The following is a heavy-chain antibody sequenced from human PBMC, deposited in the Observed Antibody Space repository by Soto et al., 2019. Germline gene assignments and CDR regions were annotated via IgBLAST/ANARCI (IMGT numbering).Heavy chain of an antibody. V-gene: IGHV1-3*01. CDR3: AREVPQQLVSLGAPDRFDP. Sequence: QVQLVQSGAEVKKPGASVKVSCKASGYTFTSYAMHWVRQAPGQRLEWMGWINAGNGNTKYSQKFQGRVTITRDTSASTAYMELSSLRSEDTAVYYCAREVPQQLVSLGAPDRFDPWGQGTLVTVSS. CDR2: INAGNGNT. J-gene: IGHJ5*02. D-gene: IGHD6-13*01. CDR1: GYTFTSYA.